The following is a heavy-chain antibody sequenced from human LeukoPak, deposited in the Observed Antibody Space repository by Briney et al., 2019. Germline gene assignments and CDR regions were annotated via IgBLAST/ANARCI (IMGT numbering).Heavy chain of an antibody. V-gene: IGHV1-2*02. J-gene: IGHJ4*02. CDR3: ARGDSSGWYFGY. CDR1: GYTFTSYY. D-gene: IGHD6-19*01. Sequence: ASVKVSCKASGYTFTSYYMHWVRQAPGQGLEWMGWIDPNSGGTNYAQKFQGRATMTRDTSISTAYMELSRLRSDDTAVYYCARGDSSGWYFGYWGQGTLVTVSS. CDR2: IDPNSGGT.